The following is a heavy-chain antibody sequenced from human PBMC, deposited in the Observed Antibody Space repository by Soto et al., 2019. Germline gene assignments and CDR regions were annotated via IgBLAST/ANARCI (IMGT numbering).Heavy chain of an antibody. CDR1: GRSISGYY. J-gene: IGHJ6*02. V-gene: IGHV4-59*01. CDR3: ARQQLLPFSYALDV. CDR2: IYYRGST. Sequence: SQTLSLTCNVCGRSISGYYWSWIRQSQGKGQEYVGYIYYRGSTNYNTSLKSRVTMSVDTSRNQFSLKMISVTAADAAVYYCARQQLLPFSYALDVWGQGTTVTVSS. D-gene: IGHD1-26*01.